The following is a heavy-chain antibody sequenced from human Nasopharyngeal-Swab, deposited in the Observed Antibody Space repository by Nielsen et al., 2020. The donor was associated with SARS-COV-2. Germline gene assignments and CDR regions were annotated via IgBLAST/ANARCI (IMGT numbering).Heavy chain of an antibody. Sequence: SETLSLTCTVSGGSISSGSYYWSWIRQPAGKGLEWIGRIYTSGSTNYNPSLKSRVTISVDTSKNQFSLKLSSVTAADTAVYYCARDNGVHWGQGTLVTVSS. J-gene: IGHJ4*02. CDR1: GGSISSGSYY. CDR2: IYTSGST. CDR3: ARDNGVH. V-gene: IGHV4-61*02. D-gene: IGHD2-8*01.